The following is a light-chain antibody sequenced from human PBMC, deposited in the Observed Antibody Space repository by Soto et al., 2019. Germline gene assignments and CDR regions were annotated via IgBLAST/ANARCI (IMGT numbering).Light chain of an antibody. CDR1: QNIGSN. CDR2: GAS. Sequence: EVVMTQSPATLSASPGERVILSCRASQNIGSNLAWYQQRPGQAPRLLMYGASTRATETPARFSGSGSATAFTLTISSLQSEDFAVYYCQQYNNWPPYTFGQGNKLEIK. V-gene: IGKV3-15*01. CDR3: QQYNNWPPYT. J-gene: IGKJ2*01.